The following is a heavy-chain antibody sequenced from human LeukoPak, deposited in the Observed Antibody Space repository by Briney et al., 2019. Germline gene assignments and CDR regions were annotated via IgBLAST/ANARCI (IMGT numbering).Heavy chain of an antibody. D-gene: IGHD1-1*01. J-gene: IGHJ6*02. Sequence: ASVKVSCKASGGTFSSYTISWVRQAPGQGLEWMGRIIPILGIANYAQKFQGRVTITADKSTSTAYMELSSLRSEDTAVHYCARVRAGTTSYYYYGMDVWGQGTTVTVSS. V-gene: IGHV1-69*02. CDR3: ARVRAGTTSYYYYGMDV. CDR2: IIPILGIA. CDR1: GGTFSSYT.